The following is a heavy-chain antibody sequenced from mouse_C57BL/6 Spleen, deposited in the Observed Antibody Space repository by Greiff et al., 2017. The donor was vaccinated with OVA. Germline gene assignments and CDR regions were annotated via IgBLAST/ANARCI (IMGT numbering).Heavy chain of an antibody. J-gene: IGHJ2*01. CDR3: ARGPNYYGSSPYYFDY. CDR2: ISDGGSYT. D-gene: IGHD1-1*01. Sequence: EVKLMESGGGLVKPGGSLKLSCAASGFTFSSYAMSWVRQTPEKRLEWVATISDGGSYTYYPDNVKGRFTISRDNAKNNLYLQMSHLKSEDTAMYYCARGPNYYGSSPYYFDYWGQGTTLTVSS. CDR1: GFTFSSYA. V-gene: IGHV5-4*03.